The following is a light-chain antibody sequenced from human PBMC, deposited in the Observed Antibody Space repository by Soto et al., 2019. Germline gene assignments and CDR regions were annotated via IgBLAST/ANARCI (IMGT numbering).Light chain of an antibody. J-gene: IGKJ1*01. V-gene: IGKV1-5*01. CDR1: QSIGTW. Sequence: DIKMTQSPSTLSASVGDRITITCRASQSIGTWLAWYQHRPGEGPKLLIHDASSLESGVPSRFSGSGSATEFSLTISSLESGDSGTYHCQQYATYAPSTFGQGTKVDIK. CDR3: QQYATYAPST. CDR2: DAS.